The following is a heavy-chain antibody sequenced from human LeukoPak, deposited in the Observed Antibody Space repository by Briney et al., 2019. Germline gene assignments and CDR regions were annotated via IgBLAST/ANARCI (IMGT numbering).Heavy chain of an antibody. CDR2: IKQDGSEK. V-gene: IGHV3-7*01. D-gene: IGHD1-26*01. CDR1: GFTFSGYR. CDR3: ASGRPFDY. Sequence: GGSLRLSCAASGFTFSGYRMNWVRQAPGKGLEWVTYIKQDGSEKYYVDSVKGRFTISRDNAKNSLYLQMNSLGAEDTAVYYCASGRPFDYWGQGTLVTVSS. J-gene: IGHJ4*02.